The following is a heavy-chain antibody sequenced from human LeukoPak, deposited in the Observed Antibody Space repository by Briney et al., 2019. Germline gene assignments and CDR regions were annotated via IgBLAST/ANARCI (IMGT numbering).Heavy chain of an antibody. CDR1: GFTFSNYA. V-gene: IGHV3-23*01. CDR2: ISDSGGTI. CDR3: AKATAATTYFDY. J-gene: IGHJ4*02. D-gene: IGHD6-25*01. Sequence: GGSLRLSCATSGFTFSNYAMNWVRQAPGKGLEWVSVISDSGGTIYYADSVRGRFTISRDNSKNTVYLQINSLRAEDTAVYYCAKATAATTYFDYWGQGTLVTVSS.